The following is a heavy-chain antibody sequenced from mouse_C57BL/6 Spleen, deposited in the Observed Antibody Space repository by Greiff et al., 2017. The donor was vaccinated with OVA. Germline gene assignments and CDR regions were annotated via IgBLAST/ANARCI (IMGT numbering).Heavy chain of an antibody. CDR3: ARGPTMADGGFAY. CDR2: IDPSDSET. CDR1: GYTFTSYW. D-gene: IGHD2-10*01. Sequence: QVQLQQPGAELVRPGSSVKLSCKASGYTFTSYWMHWVKQRPIQGLEWIGNIDPSDSETHYNQKFKDKATLTVDKSSSTAYMQLSSLTSEDSAVYYCARGPTMADGGFAYWGQGTLVTVSA. V-gene: IGHV1-52*01. J-gene: IGHJ3*01.